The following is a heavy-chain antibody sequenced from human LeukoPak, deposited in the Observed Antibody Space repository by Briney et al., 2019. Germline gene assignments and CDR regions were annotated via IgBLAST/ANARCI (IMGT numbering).Heavy chain of an antibody. CDR2: ISSSGSTI. Sequence: GGSLRLSCAASGFTFSGYYMSWIRQAPGKGLEWVSYISSSGSTIYYADSVKGRFTISRDNAKNSLYLQMNSLRAEDTAVYYCARADYYYYYYMDVWGKGTTVTVSS. V-gene: IGHV3-11*01. CDR1: GFTFSGYY. CDR3: ARADYYYYYYMDV. J-gene: IGHJ6*03.